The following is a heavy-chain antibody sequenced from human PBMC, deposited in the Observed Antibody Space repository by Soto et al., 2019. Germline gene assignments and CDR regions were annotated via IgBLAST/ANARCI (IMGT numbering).Heavy chain of an antibody. V-gene: IGHV3-30*18. J-gene: IGHJ4*02. Sequence: PGGSLRLSCAASGFTFTTNGIHWVRQAPGKGLEWVAVISYDGSNKYYADSVKGRLTISRDNSKNTLYLQMNSLRPEDTAVYYCAKDRVESGLGEVDYWGQGALVTVSS. D-gene: IGHD3-16*01. CDR1: GFTFTTNG. CDR3: AKDRVESGLGEVDY. CDR2: ISYDGSNK.